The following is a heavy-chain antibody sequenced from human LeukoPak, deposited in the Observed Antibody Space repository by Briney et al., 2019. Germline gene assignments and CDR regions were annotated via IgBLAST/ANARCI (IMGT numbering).Heavy chain of an antibody. CDR3: AREGVFCVRNCISNSGARFDP. V-gene: IGHV3-7*01. CDR1: GFTFSAYW. Sequence: PGGSLRLSCAASGFTFSAYWMTWVRQPPGKGLEWVANIRQDSSESYYVDSVKGRFTISRDNAKNTVYLQMSSLRAEDTAVYYCAREGVFCVRNCISNSGARFDPWGQGTLFTVSS. CDR2: IRQDSSES. D-gene: IGHD2-2*01. J-gene: IGHJ5*02.